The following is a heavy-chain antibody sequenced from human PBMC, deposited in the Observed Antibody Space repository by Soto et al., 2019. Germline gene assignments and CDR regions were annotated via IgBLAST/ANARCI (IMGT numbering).Heavy chain of an antibody. CDR1: GYTFTGYY. Sequence: QVQLVQSGAEVKKPGASVKVSCKASGYTFTGYYMHWVRQAPGQGLEWMGWINPNSGGTNYAQKLEGGVTMTRDTSISTAYMGLSRLRSDDRAVYYWARDNGGGGDYWGQGTLVTVSS. J-gene: IGHJ4*02. CDR2: INPNSGGT. D-gene: IGHD3-10*01. CDR3: ARDNGGGGDY. V-gene: IGHV1-2*02.